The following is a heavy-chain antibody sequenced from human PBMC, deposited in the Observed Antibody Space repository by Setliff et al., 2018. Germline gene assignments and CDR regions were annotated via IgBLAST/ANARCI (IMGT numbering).Heavy chain of an antibody. Sequence: PGGSLRLSCIMSGFSAASGFTFSSSGMHWVRQAPGKGLEWVTFIRNDGSSQYYADSVQGRFTISRDSARNSLYLQMNSLTADDTAVYYCARDSGSGGNFDYWGQGTLVTVSS. J-gene: IGHJ4*02. V-gene: IGHV3-30*02. D-gene: IGHD6-25*01. CDR2: IRNDGSSQ. CDR1: GFTFSSSG. CDR3: ARDSGSGGNFDY.